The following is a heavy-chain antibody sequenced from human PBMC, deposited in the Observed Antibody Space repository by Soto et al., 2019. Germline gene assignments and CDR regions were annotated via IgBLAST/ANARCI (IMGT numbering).Heavy chain of an antibody. Sequence: EVQLVESGGGLVQPGGSLRLSCVASGFTFSSYAMHWVRQAPGKGLEYVSRISSNGGSTYYADSVTGRFTISRDNSKNTREPQMGSLRAEDMAVYYRKADRTQDAFDIWGQGTMVTVSA. CDR2: ISSNGGST. D-gene: IGHD1-7*01. CDR3: KADRTQDAFDI. CDR1: GFTFSSYA. V-gene: IGHV3-64*07. J-gene: IGHJ3*02.